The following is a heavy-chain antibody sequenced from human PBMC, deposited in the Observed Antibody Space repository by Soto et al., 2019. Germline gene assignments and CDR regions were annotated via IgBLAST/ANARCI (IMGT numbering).Heavy chain of an antibody. J-gene: IGHJ4*02. CDR3: ARDIGIRFRPDY. Sequence: GASVQVSCQESGYSFTSYYRRWVRQAPGQGLEWMGIINPSGGSTSYAQKFQGRVTMTRDTSTSTVYMELSSLRSEDTAVYYCARDIGIRFRPDYWGQGTLVTGSS. CDR2: INPSGGST. D-gene: IGHD3-3*01. V-gene: IGHV1-46*01. CDR1: GYSFTSYY.